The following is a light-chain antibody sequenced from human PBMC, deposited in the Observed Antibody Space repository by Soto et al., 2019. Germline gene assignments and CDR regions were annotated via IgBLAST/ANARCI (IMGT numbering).Light chain of an antibody. CDR2: GAS. J-gene: IGKJ1*01. CDR1: QGISTD. CDR3: QKYNIAPWT. Sequence: DIQMTQSPSSLSASVGDRVTITCRASQGISTDLAWYQQKPGKVPQLLIYGASTLHSGVPSRFSGDGSGTDFTLTISSLQPEDVATYYCQKYNIAPWTFGQGTKVEIK. V-gene: IGKV1-27*01.